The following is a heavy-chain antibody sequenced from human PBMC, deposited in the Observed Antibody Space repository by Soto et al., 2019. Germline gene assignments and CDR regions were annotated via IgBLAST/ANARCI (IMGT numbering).Heavy chain of an antibody. CDR2: IIPILGIA. D-gene: IGHD6-19*01. CDR1: GGTFSSYT. CDR3: ARDWPSSGSAHYFDY. V-gene: IGHV1-69*08. J-gene: IGHJ4*02. Sequence: VQLVQSGAEVKKPGSSVKVSCKASGGTFSSYTISWVRQAPGQGLEWMGRIIPILGIANYAQKFQGRVTITADKATSTAYMELSSLRSEDTAVYYCARDWPSSGSAHYFDYWGQGTLVTVSS.